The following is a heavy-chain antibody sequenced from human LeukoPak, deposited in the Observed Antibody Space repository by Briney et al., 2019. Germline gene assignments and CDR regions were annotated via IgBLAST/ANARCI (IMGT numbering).Heavy chain of an antibody. CDR2: ISYDGSNK. Sequence: GGSLRLSCAASGFTFSSYAMHWVRQAPGKGLEWVAVISYDGSNKYYADSVKGRFTISRDNSKNTLYLQMNSLRAEDTAVYYCARRYPGWCFQHWGQGTLVTVSS. D-gene: IGHD2-21*01. CDR3: ARRYPGWCFQH. V-gene: IGHV3-30-3*01. J-gene: IGHJ1*01. CDR1: GFTFSSYA.